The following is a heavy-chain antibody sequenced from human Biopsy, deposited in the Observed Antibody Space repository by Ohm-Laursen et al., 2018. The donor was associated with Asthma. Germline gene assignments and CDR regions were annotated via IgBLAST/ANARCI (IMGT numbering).Heavy chain of an antibody. V-gene: IGHV4-39*01. CDR2: IYYSGTT. J-gene: IGHJ6*02. D-gene: IGHD6-13*01. CDR3: VRGSSSWHHGPFHYYYGLDV. Sequence: GTLSLTCSLSSGSGGYMRSGNYYWGWICQPPGKGLEWIGRIYYSGTTYYNPSLESRVTVSADTSKNQFSLKLTSVTAADTAVYYCVRGSSSWHHGPFHYYYGLDVWGQGTTATVSS. CDR1: SGSGGYMRSGNYY.